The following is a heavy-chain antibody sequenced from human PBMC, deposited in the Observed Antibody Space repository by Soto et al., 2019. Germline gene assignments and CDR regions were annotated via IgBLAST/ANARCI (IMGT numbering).Heavy chain of an antibody. CDR3: ARENGYRGGLVLDY. D-gene: IGHD5-12*01. CDR1: GDSVSSNSAA. Sequence: QVQLQQSGPGLVKPSQTLSLTCAISGDSVSSNSAAWNWIRQSPSRGLEWLGRTYYRSKWYNDSAVSVKSRITINPDTSKNRFSLQLNSVTPEDTAVYYCARENGYRGGLVLDYWGQGTLVTVSS. V-gene: IGHV6-1*01. CDR2: TYYRSKWYN. J-gene: IGHJ4*02.